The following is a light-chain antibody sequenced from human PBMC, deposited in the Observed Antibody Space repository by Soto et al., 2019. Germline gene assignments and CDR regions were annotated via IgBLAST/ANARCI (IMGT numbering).Light chain of an antibody. CDR1: SSDVGGYDW. J-gene: IGLJ2*01. Sequence: QSALTRPASVSGSPGQSITISCTGTSSDVGGYDWVSWYQQHPGKAPKLMVCDVNIRSSGVSNRFSGSKSGNTAFLTISRLQAEDEADYYCSSYTTRNSVVFGGGTKVTVL. CDR2: DVN. CDR3: SSYTTRNSVV. V-gene: IGLV2-14*03.